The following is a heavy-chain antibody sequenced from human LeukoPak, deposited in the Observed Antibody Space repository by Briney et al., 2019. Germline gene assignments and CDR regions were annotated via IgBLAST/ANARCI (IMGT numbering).Heavy chain of an antibody. CDR1: GYTFTSYG. V-gene: IGHV1-18*01. Sequence: ASVKVSCKASGYTFTSYGISWVRQAPGQGLEWMGWISAYNGNTNYAQKLQGRVTMTTDTSTSTAYMELRSLRSDDTAVYYCARAPYGDYSYYYYMDVWGKGTTVTVSS. D-gene: IGHD4-17*01. J-gene: IGHJ6*03. CDR3: ARAPYGDYSYYYYMDV. CDR2: ISAYNGNT.